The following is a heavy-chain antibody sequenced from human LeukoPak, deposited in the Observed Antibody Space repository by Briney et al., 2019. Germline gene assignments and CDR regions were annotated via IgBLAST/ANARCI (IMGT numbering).Heavy chain of an antibody. CDR2: IKSKTDGGTT. Sequence: GGSLRLSCAASGFTFSNAWMSWVRQAPGKGLEWVGRIKSKTDGGTTDYAAPVKGRFTISRDDSKNTLYLQMNSLRTDDTAVYYCATYCDSAGRTPGGIDIWGQGTMVTVSS. D-gene: IGHD3-22*01. V-gene: IGHV3-15*01. J-gene: IGHJ3*02. CDR1: GFTFSNAW. CDR3: ATYCDSAGRTPGGIDI.